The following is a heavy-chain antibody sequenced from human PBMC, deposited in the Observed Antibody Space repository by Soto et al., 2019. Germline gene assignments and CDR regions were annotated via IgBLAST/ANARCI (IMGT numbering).Heavy chain of an antibody. CDR3: AKGQGWSYYYDS. J-gene: IGHJ4*02. CDR1: GFTFSSYA. V-gene: IGHV3-23*01. CDR2: IGGSGGT. D-gene: IGHD2-15*01. Sequence: SLRLSCAASGFTFSSYAMSWVRLAPGKGLEWFSSIGGSGGTYYADSVKGRFTISRDNSKNMLYLHLNSLRAEDTAMYYCAKGQGWSYYYDSWGQGTLVTVSS.